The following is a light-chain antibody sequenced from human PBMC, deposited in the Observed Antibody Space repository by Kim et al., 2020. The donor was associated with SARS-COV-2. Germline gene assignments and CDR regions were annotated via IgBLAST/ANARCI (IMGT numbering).Light chain of an antibody. CDR2: GAS. Sequence: YPGERATLSCRASQSVSSSYLAWYQQKPGQTPRLLIYGASNRATGIPDRFSGSGSGTDFTLTISRLEPEDFAVYYCQQYGNSPITFGGGTRLEIK. J-gene: IGKJ4*01. CDR1: QSVSSSY. CDR3: QQYGNSPIT. V-gene: IGKV3-20*01.